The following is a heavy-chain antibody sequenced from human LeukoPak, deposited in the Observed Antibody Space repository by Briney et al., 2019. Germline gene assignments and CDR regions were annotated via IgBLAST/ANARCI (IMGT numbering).Heavy chain of an antibody. V-gene: IGHV4-34*01. CDR3: ARLPLLGGYYYGMDV. D-gene: IGHD2-15*01. J-gene: IGHJ6*02. CDR1: GGSFSGYY. CDR2: INHSGST. Sequence: SETLSLTCAVYGGSFSGYYWSWIRQPPGKGLEWIGEINHSGSTNYNPSLKSRVTISLDTSKNQFSLKLSSVTAADTAVYYCARLPLLGGYYYGMDVWGQGATVTVSS.